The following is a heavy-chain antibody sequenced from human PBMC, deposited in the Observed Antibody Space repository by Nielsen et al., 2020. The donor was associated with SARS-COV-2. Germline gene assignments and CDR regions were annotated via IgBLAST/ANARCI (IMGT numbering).Heavy chain of an antibody. Sequence: SETLSLPCAISGDSVSSNSAAWNWIRQSPSRGLEWLGRTYYRSKWYNDYAVSVKSRITIKPDTSKNQFSLQLNSVTPEDTAVYYCAREAPMRRDIVVVPAANFDYWGQGTLVTVSS. CDR2: TYYRSKWYN. CDR3: AREAPMRRDIVVVPAANFDY. CDR1: GDSVSSNSAA. V-gene: IGHV6-1*01. D-gene: IGHD2-2*01. J-gene: IGHJ4*02.